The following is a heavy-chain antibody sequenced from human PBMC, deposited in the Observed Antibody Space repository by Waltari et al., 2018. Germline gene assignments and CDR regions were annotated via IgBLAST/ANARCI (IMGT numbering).Heavy chain of an antibody. CDR1: GGSSSSYY. Sequence: QVQLQESGSGLVKPSETLSLPCTGSGGSSSSYYGSWIRQPPGQGLEWIGYIYYSGSTNYNPSLKSRVTISVDTSKNQFSLKLSSVTAADTAVYYCARLGRSMVDYWGQGTLVTVSS. J-gene: IGHJ4*02. CDR3: ARLGRSMVDY. V-gene: IGHV4-59*08. CDR2: IYYSGST. D-gene: IGHD3-10*01.